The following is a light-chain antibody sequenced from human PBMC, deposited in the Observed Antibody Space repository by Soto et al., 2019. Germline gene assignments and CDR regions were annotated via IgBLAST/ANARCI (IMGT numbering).Light chain of an antibody. Sequence: QSALTQPASVSASPGQSITISCTGTSSDVGGHNYVSWYQHHPGKVPKLIIYEVTYRPSGVSNRFSGSKSGNTASLTISGLQAEDEAECYCSSYSSSRTLIFGGETKVTVL. CDR1: SSDVGGHNY. CDR2: EVT. J-gene: IGLJ2*01. V-gene: IGLV2-14*01. CDR3: SSYSSSRTLI.